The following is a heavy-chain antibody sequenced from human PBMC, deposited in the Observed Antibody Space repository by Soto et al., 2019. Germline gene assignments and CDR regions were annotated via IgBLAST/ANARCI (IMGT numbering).Heavy chain of an antibody. Sequence: GGSLRLSCAASGFTFSLYSMSWVRQAPGKGLEWVANIKQDGTESYYVDSVKGRFTISRDNAKNTLYLQMNSLKTEDTAVYYCTTMTTIERYYYYGMDVWGQGTTVTVSS. CDR1: GFTFSLYS. V-gene: IGHV3-7*05. J-gene: IGHJ6*02. CDR3: TTMTTIERYYYYGMDV. CDR2: IKQDGTES. D-gene: IGHD3-22*01.